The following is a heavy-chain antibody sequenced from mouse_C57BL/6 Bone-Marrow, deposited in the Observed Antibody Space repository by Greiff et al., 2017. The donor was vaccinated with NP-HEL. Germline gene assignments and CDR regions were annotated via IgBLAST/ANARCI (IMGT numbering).Heavy chain of an antibody. CDR2: IYPGSGNT. Sequence: VQLQESGPELVKPGASVKISCKASGYSFTSYYIHWVKQRPGQGLEWIGWIYPGSGNTKYNEKFKGKATLTADTSSSTAYMQLSSLTSEDSAVYYCARESNWVLRFADWGQGTLVTVSA. CDR1: GYSFTSYY. V-gene: IGHV1-66*01. D-gene: IGHD4-1*01. CDR3: ARESNWVLRFAD. J-gene: IGHJ3*01.